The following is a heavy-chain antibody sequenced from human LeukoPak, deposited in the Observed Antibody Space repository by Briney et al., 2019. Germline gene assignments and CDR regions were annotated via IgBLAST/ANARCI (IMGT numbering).Heavy chain of an antibody. D-gene: IGHD6-13*01. CDR3: ARSFLSIAAAATDY. CDR1: GFTFSSFS. CDR2: ISSRGRYI. V-gene: IGHV3-21*01. J-gene: IGHJ4*02. Sequence: PGGSQTLSCAASGFTFSSFSMNWVRQAPGKGLEWVSSISSRGRYIYYADSVKGRFTISRDNAKNSLYLQMNSLRAEDTAVYYCARSFLSIAAAATDYWGQGTLVTVSS.